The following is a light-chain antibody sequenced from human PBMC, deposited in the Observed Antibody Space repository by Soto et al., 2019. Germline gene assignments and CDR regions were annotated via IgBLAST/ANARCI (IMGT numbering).Light chain of an antibody. J-gene: IGLJ2*01. CDR3: SSYAGSNNVV. V-gene: IGLV2-8*01. CDR2: EVN. CDR1: HSDFGGYNY. Sequence: QSALTQPPSASGSPGQSVTISCTEAHSDFGGYNYVSWYQQHPGKAPKLMIFEVNKRPSGVPDRFSGSKFGNTASLTVSGLQAEDEADYYCSSYAGSNNVVFGGGTKLTVL.